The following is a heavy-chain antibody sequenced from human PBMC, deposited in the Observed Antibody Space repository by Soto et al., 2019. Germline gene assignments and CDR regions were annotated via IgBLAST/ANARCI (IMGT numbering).Heavy chain of an antibody. V-gene: IGHV3-30-3*01. CDR3: AREGGNWNDSNYYGMDV. CDR2: ISYDGSNK. Sequence: QVQLVESGGGVVQPGRSLRLSCAASGFTFSSYAMHWVRQAPGKGLEWVAVISYDGSNKYYADSVKGRFTISRDNSKNTLYLQMNSLRAEDTAVYYCAREGGNWNDSNYYGMDVWGQGTTVTVSS. D-gene: IGHD1-1*01. CDR1: GFTFSSYA. J-gene: IGHJ6*02.